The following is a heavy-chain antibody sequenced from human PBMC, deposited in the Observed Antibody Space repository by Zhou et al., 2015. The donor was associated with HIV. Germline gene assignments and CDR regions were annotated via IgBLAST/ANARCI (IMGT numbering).Heavy chain of an antibody. V-gene: IGHV1-69*01. CDR3: ARAKGLTTVTSGGGLDAFDI. J-gene: IGHJ3*02. CDR2: IIPIFGTA. D-gene: IGHD4-17*01. Sequence: QVQLVQSGAEVKKPGSSVKVSCKASGGTFSSYAISWVRQAPGQGLEWMGGIIPIFGTANYAQKFQGRVTITADESTSTAYMELSSLRSEDTAVYYCARAKGLTTVTSGGGLDAFDIWGQGDNGHRLF. CDR1: GGTFSSYA.